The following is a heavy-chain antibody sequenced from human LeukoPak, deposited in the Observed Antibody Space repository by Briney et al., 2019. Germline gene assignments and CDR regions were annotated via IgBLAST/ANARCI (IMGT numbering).Heavy chain of an antibody. D-gene: IGHD3-9*01. CDR1: GFTFSNYT. J-gene: IGHJ6*03. V-gene: IGHV3-21*01. CDR3: ARFQILTGYFTQYYMDV. CDR2: IGSRTTYK. Sequence: GGSLRLSCEASGFTFSNYTMNWVRQTPGKGLEWVSYIGSRTTYKYYADSVKGRFTISRDNVKNYLYLQMHSLRAEDTAVYYCARFQILTGYFTQYYMDVWGGGTTVTVSS.